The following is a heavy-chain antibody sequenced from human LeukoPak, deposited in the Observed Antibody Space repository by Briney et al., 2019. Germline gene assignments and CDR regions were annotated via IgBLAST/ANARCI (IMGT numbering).Heavy chain of an antibody. D-gene: IGHD4-17*01. CDR1: GYTFTSYD. Sequence: EASVKVSCKASGYTFTSYDINWVRQATGQGLEWIGWMNPNSGNTGYAQKFQGRVTMTRNTSISTAYMELSSLRSEDTAVYYCASPAMTTVTPGAFDIWGQGTMVTVSS. V-gene: IGHV1-8*01. CDR2: MNPNSGNT. CDR3: ASPAMTTVTPGAFDI. J-gene: IGHJ3*02.